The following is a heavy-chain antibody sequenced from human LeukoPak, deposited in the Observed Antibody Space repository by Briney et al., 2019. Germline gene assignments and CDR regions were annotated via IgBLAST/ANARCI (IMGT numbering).Heavy chain of an antibody. V-gene: IGHV3-30*04. D-gene: IGHD6-19*01. CDR1: GFTFSNYA. J-gene: IGHJ6*02. CDR2: ISYDGSNK. CDR3: ARDHGRIAVAGPYYYYGMDV. Sequence: GGSLRLSCAASGFTFSNYAIHWVCQAPDKGLEWVAVISYDGSNKYYADSVKGRFTISRDNSKNTLYLQMNSLRAEDTAVYYCARDHGRIAVAGPYYYYGMDVWGQGTTVTVSS.